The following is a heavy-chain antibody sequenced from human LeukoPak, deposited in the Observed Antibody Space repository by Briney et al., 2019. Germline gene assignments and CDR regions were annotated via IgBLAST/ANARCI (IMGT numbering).Heavy chain of an antibody. CDR1: GYSFTSYW. D-gene: IGHD3-9*01. CDR2: IYPGDSDT. J-gene: IGHJ6*03. Sequence: GESLKISCKGSGYSFTSYWIGWVRQMPGKGLEWMGIIYPGDSDTRYSPSFQGQVTISADKSISTAYLQWSSLKASDTAMYYCARLDYDILTGSPDYYYYYMDVWGKGTTVTISS. V-gene: IGHV5-51*01. CDR3: ARLDYDILTGSPDYYYYYMDV.